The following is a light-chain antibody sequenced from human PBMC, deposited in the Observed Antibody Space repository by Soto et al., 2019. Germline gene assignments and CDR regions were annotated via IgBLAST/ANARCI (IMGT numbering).Light chain of an antibody. Sequence: EVVMTQSPGTLSVSPWERASLSCRASQSVSGNLAWYQQTPGQAPRLLIHGASTRATGIPARFSGSGSGTEFTLTISSLQSEDFAFYYCQQYNDWPRTFGQGTKVEIK. V-gene: IGKV3-15*01. J-gene: IGKJ1*01. CDR1: QSVSGN. CDR3: QQYNDWPRT. CDR2: GAS.